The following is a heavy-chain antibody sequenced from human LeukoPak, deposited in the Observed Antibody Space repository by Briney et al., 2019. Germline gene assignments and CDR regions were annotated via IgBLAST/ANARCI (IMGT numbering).Heavy chain of an antibody. J-gene: IGHJ6*03. V-gene: IGHV1-46*01. CDR1: GYTFTSYY. CDR2: INPSGGST. Sequence: ASVTVSYKASGYTFTSYYMHWVRQAPGHGLEWMGIINPSGGSTSYAQKFQGRVTMTRDMSTSTVYMELSSLRSEDTAVYYCARDKGSRGVVVAAHYMDVWGKGTTVTVSS. CDR3: ARDKGSRGVVVAAHYMDV. D-gene: IGHD2-15*01.